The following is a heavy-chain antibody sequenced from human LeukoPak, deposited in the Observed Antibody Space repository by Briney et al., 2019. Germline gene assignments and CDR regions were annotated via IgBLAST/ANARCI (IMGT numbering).Heavy chain of an antibody. D-gene: IGHD3-22*01. Sequence: SVKVSCKASGGTFSNYAINWVRHAPGQGLEWLGGIIPIYGIANYAQKFQGRVTITTDESTRIAYMELSSLRSEDTAMYYCASFRDSNGYFDYWGQGTLVTVSS. J-gene: IGHJ4*02. V-gene: IGHV1-69*05. CDR1: GGTFSNYA. CDR2: IIPIYGIA. CDR3: ASFRDSNGYFDY.